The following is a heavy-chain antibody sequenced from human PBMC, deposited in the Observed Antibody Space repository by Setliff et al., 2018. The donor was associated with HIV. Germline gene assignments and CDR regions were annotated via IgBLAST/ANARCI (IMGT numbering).Heavy chain of an antibody. CDR3: ARSGLVYDDGLTGPPTDY. V-gene: IGHV1-3*01. CDR1: GYTFSNHT. CDR2: LNAGYGNT. Sequence: ASVKVSCKASGYTFSNHTIHWVRQAPGKRPEWMGWLNAGYGNTKYSQKLQGRVTITRDISASTAYMELSSLRSEDTAVYYCARSGLVYDDGLTGPPTDYWGQGTLVTVSS. D-gene: IGHD3-9*01. J-gene: IGHJ4*02.